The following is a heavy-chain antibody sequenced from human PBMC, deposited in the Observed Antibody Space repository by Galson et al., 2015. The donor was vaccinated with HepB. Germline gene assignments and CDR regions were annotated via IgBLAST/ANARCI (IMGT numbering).Heavy chain of an antibody. CDR3: ARAPVYSNRGYYSDY. CDR2: MRSLAYGGTT. CDR1: GFIFNDDA. D-gene: IGHD4-11*01. J-gene: IGHJ4*02. Sequence: LRLSCAASGFIFNDDALSWFRQSPGKGLEWVGFMRSLAYGGTTEYAASVKGRFTISRDDSKSISYLQMNSLKPEDTAVYYCARAPVYSNRGYYSDYWGQGTLVTVSS. V-gene: IGHV3-49*03.